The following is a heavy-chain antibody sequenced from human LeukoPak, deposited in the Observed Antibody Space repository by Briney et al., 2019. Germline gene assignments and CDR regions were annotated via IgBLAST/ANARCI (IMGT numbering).Heavy chain of an antibody. J-gene: IGHJ4*02. CDR2: ISGNNGNT. V-gene: IGHV1-18*01. CDR1: GYTFISYG. CDR3: ARDGIGDHFWSLFDY. D-gene: IGHD3-3*02. Sequence: ASVKVSCKTSGYTFISYGISWVRQAPGQGLEWMGWISGNNGNTNYEQKLQGRLTMTTDTSTSTAYMELRSLRSDDTAVYYCARDGIGDHFWSLFDYWGQRTLVTVSS.